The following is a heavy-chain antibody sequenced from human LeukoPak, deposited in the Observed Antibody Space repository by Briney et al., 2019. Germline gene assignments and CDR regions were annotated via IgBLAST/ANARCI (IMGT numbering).Heavy chain of an antibody. V-gene: IGHV3-30*02. CDR2: IRYDGTIK. J-gene: IGHJ4*02. D-gene: IGHD3-22*01. CDR1: GFTFSRLG. Sequence: GGSLRLSCAASGFTFSRLGMHWVRQTPGKGLEWVAFIRYDGTIKYYGDSVKGRFTISRDNSDNTLHLQMNSLRAEDTAVYYCARGVSDYYDSSGSFDYWGQGTLVTVSS. CDR3: ARGVSDYYDSSGSFDY.